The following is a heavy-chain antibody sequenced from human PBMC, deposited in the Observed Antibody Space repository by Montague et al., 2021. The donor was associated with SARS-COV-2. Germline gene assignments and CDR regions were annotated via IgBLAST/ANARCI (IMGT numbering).Heavy chain of an antibody. CDR3: ARRPESRGYYNDFDY. V-gene: IGHV4-4*02. CDR1: GGSISSSHW. J-gene: IGHJ4*02. D-gene: IGHD3-22*01. CDR2: ISDSETI. Sequence: SETLSLTCAVSGGSISSSHWYTWFRQPPGKGLAWFGDISDSETINYNPSLKRRVTISVDRTKNQYSLQLSSVTAADTAVYYFARRPESRGYYNDFDYWGQGTLVTVSS.